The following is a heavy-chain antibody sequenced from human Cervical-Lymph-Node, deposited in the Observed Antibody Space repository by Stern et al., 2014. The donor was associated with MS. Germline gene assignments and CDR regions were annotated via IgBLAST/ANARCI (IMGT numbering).Heavy chain of an antibody. D-gene: IGHD6-13*01. J-gene: IGHJ5*02. CDR1: GGSISSGSYY. Sequence: QVQLQESGPGLVKPSQTLSLTCTVSGGSISSGSYYWSWIRQPAGKGLEWIGRIYSSGSTNYNPPLKSRVTISVDTSKHQSPLKLGSVTAADTAVYYCARERKAAGKGFDPWGQGTLVTVSS. CDR2: IYSSGST. CDR3: ARERKAAGKGFDP. V-gene: IGHV4-61*02.